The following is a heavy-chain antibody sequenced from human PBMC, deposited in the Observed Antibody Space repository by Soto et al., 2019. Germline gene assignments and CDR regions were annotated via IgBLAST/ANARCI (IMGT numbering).Heavy chain of an antibody. CDR2: IDPSDSYT. V-gene: IGHV5-10-1*01. D-gene: IGHD6-13*01. CDR1: GYSFTSYW. Sequence: GESLKISCKGSGYSFTSYWISWVRQMPGKGLEWMGRIDPSDSYTNYSPSFQGHVTISADKSISTAYLQWSSLKASDTAMYYCARRAIAAAGTKTLDYWGQGTLVTVSS. CDR3: ARRAIAAAGTKTLDY. J-gene: IGHJ4*02.